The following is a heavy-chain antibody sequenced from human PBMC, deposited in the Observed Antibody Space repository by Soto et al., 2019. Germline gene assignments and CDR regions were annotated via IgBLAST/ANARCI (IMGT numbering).Heavy chain of an antibody. CDR2: INPSGDGT. CDR3: ARVALRYDDADV. J-gene: IGHJ6*02. CDR1: GYTFNAFY. V-gene: IGHV1-46*02. Sequence: AAVKVSCKAFGYTFNAFYMHWLRQAPGQGLEGMGVINPSGDGTSYAQKFQGRVTMTRDTCTSTVYVELSSLRSEDTAVYYCARVALRYDDADVWGQGTTVTVSS. D-gene: IGHD1-1*01.